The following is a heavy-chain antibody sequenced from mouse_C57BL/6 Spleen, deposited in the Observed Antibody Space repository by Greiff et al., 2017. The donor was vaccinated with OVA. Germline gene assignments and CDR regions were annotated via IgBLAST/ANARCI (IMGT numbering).Heavy chain of an antibody. CDR3: TRTDSNYPYYFDY. J-gene: IGHJ2*01. Sequence: EVQLVESGTVLARPGASVKMSCTTSGYTFTSYWMHWVKQRPGQGLEWIGAINPGNSDTSYNQKFKGKANLTAVTAANTAYMELSSLTNEDSAVNYCTRTDSNYPYYFDYWGQGTTLTVSS. CDR1: GYTFTSYW. V-gene: IGHV1-5*01. D-gene: IGHD2-5*01. CDR2: INPGNSDT.